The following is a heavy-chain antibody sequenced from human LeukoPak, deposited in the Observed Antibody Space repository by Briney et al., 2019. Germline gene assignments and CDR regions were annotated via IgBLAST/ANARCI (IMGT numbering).Heavy chain of an antibody. CDR3: ARDSRRMYYYDSSGPRYMDV. CDR1: GGSISSYY. D-gene: IGHD3-22*01. CDR2: IYYSGST. Sequence: SGTLSLTCTGSGGSISSYYWSWIRQPPAKGLEWIGYIYYSGSTNYNPSLKSRVTISVDTSKNQFSLKLSSVTAADTAVYYCARDSRRMYYYDSSGPRYMDVWGKGTTVTISS. J-gene: IGHJ6*03. V-gene: IGHV4-59*12.